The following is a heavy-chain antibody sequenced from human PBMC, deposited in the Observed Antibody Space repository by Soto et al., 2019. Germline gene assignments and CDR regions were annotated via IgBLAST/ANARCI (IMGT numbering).Heavy chain of an antibody. CDR1: GFTFSNYE. J-gene: IGHJ4*03. CDR3: ARDELGGYFDY. D-gene: IGHD6-6*01. V-gene: IGHV3-48*03. Sequence: GGSLRLSCAASGFTFSNYEMNWVRQAPGKGLEWVSYISSSGSNIYYADSVKGRFTVSRDNAKNSLNLQMNSLRDEDTAVYYCARDELGGYFDYWGQGTLVTVSS. CDR2: ISSSGSNI.